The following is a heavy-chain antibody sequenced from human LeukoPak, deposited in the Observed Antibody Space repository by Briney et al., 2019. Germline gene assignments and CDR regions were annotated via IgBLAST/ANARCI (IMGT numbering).Heavy chain of an antibody. CDR2: IFYSRST. D-gene: IGHD3-22*01. CDR3: ARAVGLHYYDSSGYYYFDY. V-gene: IGHV4-59*01. CDR1: GGSISSYY. J-gene: IGHJ4*02. Sequence: SETLSLTCTVSGGSISSYYWSWIRQPPGKGLEWIGYIFYSRSTNYNPSLKSRVTISVDTSKNQFSLKLSSVTAADTAVYYCARAVGLHYYDSSGYYYFDYWGQGTLVTVSS.